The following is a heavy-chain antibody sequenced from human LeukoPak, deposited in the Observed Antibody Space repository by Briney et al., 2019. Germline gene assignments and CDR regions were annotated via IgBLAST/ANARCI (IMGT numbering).Heavy chain of an antibody. D-gene: IGHD4-17*01. CDR3: ARDRYGDHTYFDY. CDR1: GGSFSVHY. J-gene: IGHJ4*02. Sequence: SETLSLTCAVYGGSFSVHYWSWSRQPPGKGLEWIGEINHSGSTNYNPSLKSRVTISVDRSKNQFSLKLSSVTAADTAVYYCARDRYGDHTYFDYWGQGTLVTVSS. V-gene: IGHV4-34*01. CDR2: INHSGST.